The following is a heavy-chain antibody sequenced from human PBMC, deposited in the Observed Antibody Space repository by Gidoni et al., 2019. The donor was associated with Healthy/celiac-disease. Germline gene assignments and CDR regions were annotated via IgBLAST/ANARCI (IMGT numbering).Heavy chain of an antibody. CDR2: INHSGST. CDR1: GGSFSGYY. Sequence: QVQLQQWGAGLLKPSETLSLTCAVYGGSFSGYYWSWIRQPPGKGLEWIGEINHSGSTNYNPSLKSRVTISVDTSKNQFSLKLSSVTAADTAVYYCAREGDGAAAATGYDYWGQGTLVTVSS. V-gene: IGHV4-34*01. J-gene: IGHJ4*02. CDR3: AREGDGAAAATGYDY. D-gene: IGHD6-13*01.